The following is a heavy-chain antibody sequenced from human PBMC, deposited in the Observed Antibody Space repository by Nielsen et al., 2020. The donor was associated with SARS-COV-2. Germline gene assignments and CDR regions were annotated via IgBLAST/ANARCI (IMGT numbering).Heavy chain of an antibody. CDR3: AKGGSFGAAGTGDY. CDR2: ISWNSGSI. D-gene: IGHD6-13*01. J-gene: IGHJ4*02. V-gene: IGHV3-9*01. CDR1: GFTFSSYA. Sequence: SLKISCAASGFTFSSYAMHWVRQAPGKGLEWVSGISWNSGSIGYADSVKGRFTISRDNAKNSLYLQMNSLRAEDTALYYCAKGGSFGAAGTGDYWGQGTLVTVSS.